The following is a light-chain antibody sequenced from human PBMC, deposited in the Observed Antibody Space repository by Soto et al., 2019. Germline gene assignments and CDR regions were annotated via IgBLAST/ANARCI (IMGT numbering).Light chain of an antibody. CDR2: DVS. CDR1: SSDVGGYNY. J-gene: IGLJ1*01. V-gene: IGLV2-14*01. Sequence: QSALTQPASVSGSPGQSITISCTGTSSDVGGYNYVSWYQQHPGKAPKLMIYDVSNRLSGVSNRFSGSKSGNTASLTISGLQAEVEADYYCSPYTSSSTYVFGTGTKLTVL. CDR3: SPYTSSSTYV.